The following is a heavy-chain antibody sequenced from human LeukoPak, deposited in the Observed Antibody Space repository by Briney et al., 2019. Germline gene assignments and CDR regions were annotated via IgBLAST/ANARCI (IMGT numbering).Heavy chain of an antibody. J-gene: IGHJ3*02. CDR2: IYTSGST. CDR1: GGSISSGSYY. Sequence: SETLSLTCTVSGGSISSGSYYWSWIRQPAGKGLEWIGRIYTSGSTNYNPSLKSRVTISVDTSKNQFSLKLSSVTAADTAVYYCATARRVYYDILTGYYSAFDIWGQGTMVTVSS. V-gene: IGHV4-61*02. D-gene: IGHD3-9*01. CDR3: ATARRVYYDILTGYYSAFDI.